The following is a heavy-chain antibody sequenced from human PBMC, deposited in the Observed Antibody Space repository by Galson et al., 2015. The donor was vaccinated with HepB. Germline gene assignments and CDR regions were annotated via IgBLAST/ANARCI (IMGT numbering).Heavy chain of an antibody. CDR1: GFTFSNYA. CDR3: ARVGGGYGTFEYYLDS. CDR2: IWYGGSNK. Sequence: SLRLSCAASGFTFSNYAMHWVRQAPGKGLGWVAVIWYGGSNKDYVDSVKGRLTISRDNSKNILYLQMNSLRAEDTAVYYCARVGGGYGTFEYYLDSWGQGTLVTVSS. V-gene: IGHV3-33*01. D-gene: IGHD2/OR15-2a*01. J-gene: IGHJ5*01.